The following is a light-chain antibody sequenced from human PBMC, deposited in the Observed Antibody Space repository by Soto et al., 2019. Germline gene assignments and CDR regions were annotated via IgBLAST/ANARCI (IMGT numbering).Light chain of an antibody. CDR1: SSNIGGTNY. CDR3: ASWDDRLGAVI. V-gene: IGLV1-47*02. CDR2: SNN. J-gene: IGLJ2*01. Sequence: QSVLTQPPSASGTPGQRVFISCSGSSSNIGGTNYAYWYQQLPGAAPKLLMHSNNLRPSGVPERISGSKSGTSAFLAISGLRSEDEAVYYCASWDDRLGAVIFGGGTKLTVL.